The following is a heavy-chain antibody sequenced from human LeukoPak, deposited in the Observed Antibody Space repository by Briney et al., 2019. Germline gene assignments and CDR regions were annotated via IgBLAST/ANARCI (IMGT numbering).Heavy chain of an antibody. CDR2: ISFDGKEE. CDR1: GFRLIKYA. D-gene: IGHD5-24*01. V-gene: IGHV3-30*04. J-gene: IGHJ6*03. CDR3: ARASMATINYYYFYMDA. Sequence: GGSLRLSCEASGFRLIKYAMHWVRQAPGRGLEWVAVISFDGKEEFYADSVKGRFTISRDNSKDALFLQMNSLQTDDTAIYYCARASMATINYYYFYMDAWGKGTTVTVSS.